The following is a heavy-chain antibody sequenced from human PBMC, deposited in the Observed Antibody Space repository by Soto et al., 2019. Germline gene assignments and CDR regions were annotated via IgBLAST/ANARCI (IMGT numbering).Heavy chain of an antibody. Sequence: LSLTCTVSGGSISSSSYYWGWIRQPPGKGLEWIGSIYYSGSTYYNPSLKSRVTISVDTSKNQFSLKLSSVTAADTAVYYCARQGDSSGWYLGYYYYGMDVWGQGTTVTVSS. D-gene: IGHD6-19*01. V-gene: IGHV4-39*01. CDR1: GGSISSSSYY. CDR3: ARQGDSSGWYLGYYYYGMDV. CDR2: IYYSGST. J-gene: IGHJ6*02.